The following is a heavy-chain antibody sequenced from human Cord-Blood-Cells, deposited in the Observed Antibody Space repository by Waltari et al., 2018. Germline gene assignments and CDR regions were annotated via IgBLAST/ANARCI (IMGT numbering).Heavy chain of an antibody. V-gene: IGHV1-69*09. J-gene: IGHJ4*01. Sequence: QVQLVQSGAEVKKPGSSVKVSCKASGGTFSSYAISWVRQAPGQGLEWMGRIIPILGIANYAQKFQGRVTITADKSTSTAYMELSSLRSEDTAVYYCARAPNMTTVTIFDYWGQEPWSPSPQ. CDR3: ARAPNMTTVTIFDY. CDR2: IIPILGIA. D-gene: IGHD4-17*01. CDR1: GGTFSSYA.